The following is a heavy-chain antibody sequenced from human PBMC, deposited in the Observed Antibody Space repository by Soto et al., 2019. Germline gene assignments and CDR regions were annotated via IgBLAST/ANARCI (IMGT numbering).Heavy chain of an antibody. CDR1: GYSFTIYW. J-gene: IGHJ4*02. CDR3: ARLTTLAYCGGDCYSDDY. CDR2: IDPSDSYT. Sequence: SLKISCKGSGYSFTIYWIGWVRQMPGKGLEWMGRIDPSDSYTNYSPSFQGHVTISADKSISTAYLQWSSLKASDTAMYYCARLTTLAYCGGDCYSDDYWGQGTLVTVSS. V-gene: IGHV5-10-1*01. D-gene: IGHD2-21*02.